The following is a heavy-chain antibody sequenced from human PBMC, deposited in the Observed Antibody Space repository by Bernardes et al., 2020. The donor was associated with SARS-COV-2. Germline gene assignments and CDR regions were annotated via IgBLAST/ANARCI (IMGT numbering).Heavy chain of an antibody. CDR1: GGSISSSSYY. Sequence: SETLSLTCTVSGGSISSSSYYWGWIRQPPGKGLEWIGSIYYSGSTYYNPSLKSRVTISVDTYKNQFSLKLSSVTAADTAVYYCARQHWYSSGWIDYYYYYGMDVWGQGTTVTVSS. V-gene: IGHV4-39*01. D-gene: IGHD6-19*01. CDR2: IYYSGST. CDR3: ARQHWYSSGWIDYYYYYGMDV. J-gene: IGHJ6*02.